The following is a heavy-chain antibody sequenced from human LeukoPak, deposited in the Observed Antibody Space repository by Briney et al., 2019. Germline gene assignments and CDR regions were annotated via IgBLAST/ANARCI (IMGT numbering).Heavy chain of an antibody. Sequence: GESLKISCQASGYSFTNFWLGWVRQMPGKGLEGMGIIYPVDSDTRYSPSFDGQVTLSAAKSISTAYLQLGSLKASDTAMYYCARSRGDNNWFDPWGQGTLVTVSS. D-gene: IGHD7-27*01. CDR1: GYSFTNFW. V-gene: IGHV5-51*01. J-gene: IGHJ5*02. CDR3: ARSRGDNNWFDP. CDR2: IYPVDSDT.